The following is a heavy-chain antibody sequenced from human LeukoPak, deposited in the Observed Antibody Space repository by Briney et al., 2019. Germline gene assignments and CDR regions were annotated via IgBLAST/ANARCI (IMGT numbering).Heavy chain of an antibody. CDR2: ISGSGAST. CDR3: AKGRDIVVVVAAVDY. J-gene: IGHJ4*02. D-gene: IGHD2-15*01. V-gene: IGHV3-23*01. CDR1: GFTFSSYS. Sequence: GGSLRLSCAASGFTFSSYSMNWVRQAPGKGLEWVSGISGSGASTFHADSVKGRFTISRDNSKNTLYLQINSLRAEDTAVYYCAKGRDIVVVVAAVDYWGQGTLVTVSS.